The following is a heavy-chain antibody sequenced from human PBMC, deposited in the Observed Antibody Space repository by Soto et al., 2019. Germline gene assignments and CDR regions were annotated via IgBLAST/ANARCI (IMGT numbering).Heavy chain of an antibody. CDR2: IYYSGST. CDR3: ARGGGRIAVAGKILDY. V-gene: IGHV4-31*03. D-gene: IGHD6-19*01. Sequence: SETLSLTCTVSGGSISSGGYYWSWIRQHPGKGLEWIGYIYYSGSTYYNPSLKSRVTISVDTSKNQFSLKLSSVTAADTAVYYCARGGGRIAVAGKILDYWGQGTLVTVSS. J-gene: IGHJ4*02. CDR1: GGSISSGGYY.